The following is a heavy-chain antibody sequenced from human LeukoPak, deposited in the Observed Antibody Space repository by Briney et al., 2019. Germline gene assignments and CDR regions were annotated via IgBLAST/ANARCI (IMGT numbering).Heavy chain of an antibody. J-gene: IGHJ4*02. CDR1: GGSISSGSYY. CDR2: IYTSGST. Sequence: SETLSLTCTVSGGSISSGSYYWSWIWQPAGKGLERIGRIYTSGSTNYNPSLKSRVTISVDTSKNQFSLKLSSVTAADAAVYYCARGGLYSPHDYWGQGTLVTVSS. D-gene: IGHD3-10*01. CDR3: ARGGLYSPHDY. V-gene: IGHV4-61*02.